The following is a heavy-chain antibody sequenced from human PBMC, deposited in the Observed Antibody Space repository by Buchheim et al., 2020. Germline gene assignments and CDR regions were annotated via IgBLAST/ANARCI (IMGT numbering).Heavy chain of an antibody. CDR3: TRGGVRYGMDV. V-gene: IGHV3-74*03. Sequence: EVQLVESGGGLVQPGGSLRLSCAASGFSITSSSMFWVRHAPGKGLMWVSQIHTDGSSITYADSVKGRFTMSRDSAKNTLYLQMNSLRYEDTSVYYCTRGGVRYGMDVWGQGTT. CDR1: GFSITSSS. J-gene: IGHJ6*02. D-gene: IGHD2-8*01. CDR2: IHTDGSSI.